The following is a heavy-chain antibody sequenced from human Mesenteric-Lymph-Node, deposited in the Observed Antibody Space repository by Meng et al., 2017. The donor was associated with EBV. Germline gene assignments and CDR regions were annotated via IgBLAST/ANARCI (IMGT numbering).Heavy chain of an antibody. CDR2: ICSSEST. V-gene: IGHV4-61*03. Sequence: GRLAGSVRGLVKPVETLSLTCPVSCGSVNSGIYYWSWMRQPPEKGLQWIGYICSSESTNYTPSFKSRVTISVDMSKNHFSLRLISVTPADTAVYYCARGYGSGCYRYFDYWGRGTLVTVSS. D-gene: IGHD3-10*01. J-gene: IGHJ4*02. CDR1: CGSVNSGIYY. CDR3: ARGYGSGCYRYFDY.